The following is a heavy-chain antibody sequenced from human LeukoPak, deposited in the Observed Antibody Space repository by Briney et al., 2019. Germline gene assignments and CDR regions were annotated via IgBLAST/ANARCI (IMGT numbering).Heavy chain of an antibody. V-gene: IGHV3-21*04. Sequence: GGSLRLSCAASGFAFSSYSMNWVRQAPGKGLEWVSSISSSSSYIYYADSVKGRFTISRDSSKNTLYLQMNSLRAEDTAVYYCARDSSAAPLDYWGQGTLVTVSS. CDR3: ARDSSAAPLDY. J-gene: IGHJ4*02. CDR1: GFAFSSYS. CDR2: ISSSSSYI.